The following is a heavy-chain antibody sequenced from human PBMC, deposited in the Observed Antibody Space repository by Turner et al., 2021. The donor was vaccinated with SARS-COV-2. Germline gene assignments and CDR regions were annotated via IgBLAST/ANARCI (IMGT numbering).Heavy chain of an antibody. CDR2: IRQDGSEK. J-gene: IGHJ4*02. CDR1: GFTLSNYW. CDR3: AGSGGWLLDL. V-gene: IGHV3-7*03. D-gene: IGHD6-19*01. Sequence: EVQLVETGGDLVQLGGSLRLSCAASGFTLSNYWLSWVRQAPGKGLEWVANIRQDGSEKEYVASVKGRFTISRDNAKNSLYLQMNSLRVEDTAVYYCAGSGGWLLDLWGQGTLVTVSS.